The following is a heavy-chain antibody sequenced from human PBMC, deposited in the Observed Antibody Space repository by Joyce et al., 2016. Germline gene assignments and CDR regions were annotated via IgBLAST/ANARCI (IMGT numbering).Heavy chain of an antibody. D-gene: IGHD1-14*01. Sequence: QVLLVQSGAAVKRPGSSLRVSCKSSGGDFSNYTVNWVRQAPGQRLEWMGGIIPFVGAAKYAEDFQGRVTLTADQSTRTAYLELSSLTSADTAVYYCARGGTSSDNYFFYTLDVWGPGTTVIVSS. CDR1: GGDFSNYT. V-gene: IGHV1-69*12. J-gene: IGHJ6*02. CDR2: IIPFVGAA. CDR3: ARGGTSSDNYFFYTLDV.